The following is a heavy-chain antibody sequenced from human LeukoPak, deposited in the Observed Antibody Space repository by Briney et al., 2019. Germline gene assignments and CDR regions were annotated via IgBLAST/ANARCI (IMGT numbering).Heavy chain of an antibody. CDR2: IYTSGST. CDR3: AREDYDFWSGYSTFDY. D-gene: IGHD3-3*01. V-gene: IGHV4-61*02. CDR1: GGSISSGSYY. J-gene: IGHJ4*02. Sequence: SETLSLTCTVSGGSISSGSYYWRWIRQPAGKGLEWLGRIYTSGSTNYNPSLKSRVTISVDTSKNQFSLKLSSVTAADTAVYYCAREDYDFWSGYSTFDYWGQGTLVTVSS.